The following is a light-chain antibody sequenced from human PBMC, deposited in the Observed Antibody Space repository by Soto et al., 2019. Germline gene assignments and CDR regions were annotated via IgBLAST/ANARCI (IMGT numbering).Light chain of an antibody. V-gene: IGLV2-23*02. CDR3: CSYAGSSTFSYV. CDR2: EVS. Sequence: QSALTQPASVSGSPGQSITISCIGNSSDVEGYNLVSWYQQHPGKAPKLMIYEVSKRPSGVSNRFSGSKSGNTASLTISGLQAEDEADYYCCSYAGSSTFSYVFGTGTKVTVL. J-gene: IGLJ1*01. CDR1: SSDVEGYNL.